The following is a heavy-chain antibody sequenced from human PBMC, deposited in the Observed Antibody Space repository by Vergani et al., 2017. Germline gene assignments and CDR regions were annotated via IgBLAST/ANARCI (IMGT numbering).Heavy chain of an antibody. D-gene: IGHD4-11*01. CDR3: ARVAGDDYSNYDYYYYMGV. CDR1: GGSISSYY. V-gene: IGHV4-4*07. CDR2: IYTSGST. Sequence: QVQLQESGPGLVKPSETLSLTCTVSGGSISSYYWSWIRQPAGKGLEWIGRIYTSGSTNYNPSLKSRVTMSVDTSKNQFSLKLSSVTAADTDVYYCARVAGDDYSNYDYYYYMGVWGKGTTVTVSS. J-gene: IGHJ6*03.